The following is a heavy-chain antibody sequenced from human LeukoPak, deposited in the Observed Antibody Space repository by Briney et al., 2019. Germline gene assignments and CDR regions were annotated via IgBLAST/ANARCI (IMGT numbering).Heavy chain of an antibody. CDR1: GFTFSNYW. CDR2: INDDGTFT. J-gene: IGHJ6*03. V-gene: IGHV3-74*01. D-gene: IGHD4-23*01. CDR3: AREVATQDYYYYMDV. Sequence: GGSLRLSCAVSGFTFSNYWMHWVRQVPGKGLVWVSRINDDGTFTTYADSVKGRFIISRDNAKNTLYLQMTSLRAEDTAFYYCAREVATQDYYYYMDVWGKGTTVTVSS.